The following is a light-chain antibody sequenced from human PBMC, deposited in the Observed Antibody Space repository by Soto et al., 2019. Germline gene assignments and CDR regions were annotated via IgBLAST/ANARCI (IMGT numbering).Light chain of an antibody. V-gene: IGKV3-15*01. Sequence: EIVMTQSPATLSVSPGERATLSCRASQSVSSNLAWYQQKPGQAPRLLIYGASTRATGIPARFSGSGSGTEFTLTISSLQYEDFAVYYCQQYNNWPGFGHATKVDIK. CDR2: GAS. CDR3: QQYNNWPG. J-gene: IGKJ3*01. CDR1: QSVSSN.